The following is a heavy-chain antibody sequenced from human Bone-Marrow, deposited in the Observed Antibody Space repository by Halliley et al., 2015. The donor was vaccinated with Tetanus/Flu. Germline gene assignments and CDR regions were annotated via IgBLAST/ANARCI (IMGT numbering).Heavy chain of an antibody. CDR1: GFTVNNNY. V-gene: IGHV3-53*01. Sequence: SLRLSCAASGFTVNNNYFSWVRQAPGKGLEWVSSIYAGGSAYFADSVRGRFTISRDESKNTLYLQMNNLRVEDTAVYHCARGGGRYYSPYVWGQGTLVTVSS. CDR3: ARGGGRYYSPYV. CDR2: IYAGGSA. J-gene: IGHJ4*02. D-gene: IGHD3-10*01.